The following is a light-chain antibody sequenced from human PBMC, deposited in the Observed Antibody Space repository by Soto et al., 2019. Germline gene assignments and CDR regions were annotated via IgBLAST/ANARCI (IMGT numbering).Light chain of an antibody. J-gene: IGLJ1*01. CDR2: GNS. CDR1: SSNIGAGYD. CDR3: QSYDSSLSAFYV. V-gene: IGLV1-40*01. Sequence: QSVLTQPPSVSGAPGQRVTISCTGSSSNIGAGYDVHWYQQLPGTAPKLLIYGNSNRPSGVPDRFSGSKSGTSASLAITGLQAEDVADYYCQSYDSSLSAFYVFGTGTKVTVL.